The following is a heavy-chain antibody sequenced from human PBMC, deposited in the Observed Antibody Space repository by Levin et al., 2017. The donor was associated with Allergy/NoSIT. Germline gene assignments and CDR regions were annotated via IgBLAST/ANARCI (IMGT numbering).Heavy chain of an antibody. CDR3: AREDGSTFDF. Sequence: PSETLSLTCTVSGGSISGGGYHRTWIRQHPEKGLEWIGYIYYSGSTFYNPSLKSRLMISVDTSKNQFSLNVSSVTAADTAVYYCAREDGSTFDFWGQGALVTVAS. D-gene: IGHD2-2*03. CDR1: GGSISGGGYH. V-gene: IGHV4-31*03. J-gene: IGHJ4*02. CDR2: IYYSGST.